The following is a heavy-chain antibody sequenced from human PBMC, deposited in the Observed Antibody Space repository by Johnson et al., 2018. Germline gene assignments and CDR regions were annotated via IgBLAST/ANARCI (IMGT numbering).Heavy chain of an antibody. CDR2: IKSKTDGGTA. J-gene: IGHJ3*02. CDR3: TTLYGDERGDAFDI. CDR1: GFTFSNAW. V-gene: IGHV3-15*07. Sequence: EVQLVESGGGLVKPGGSLRLSCAASGFTFSNAWMNWVRQAPGKGLEWVGRIKSKTDGGTADYAAPVKGRFTISRDDSKNTLFLQMNSLITEDTAVYYCTTLYGDERGDAFDIWGQGTMVTVSS. D-gene: IGHD4-17*01.